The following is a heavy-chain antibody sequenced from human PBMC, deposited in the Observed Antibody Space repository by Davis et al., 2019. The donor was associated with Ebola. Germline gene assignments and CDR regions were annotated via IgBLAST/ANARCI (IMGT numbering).Heavy chain of an antibody. Sequence: GESLKISCAASGFSFSDYYMTWIRQAPGKGLEWLSYISSSGSSMNYADSVKGRFTISRDNAKNSLYLQMNSLRAEDTAVYYCAKGPRAGKQQLVLYYYGMDVWGQGTTVTVSS. CDR3: AKGPRAGKQQLVLYYYGMDV. CDR2: ISSSGSSM. V-gene: IGHV3-11*01. CDR1: GFSFSDYY. D-gene: IGHD6-13*01. J-gene: IGHJ6*02.